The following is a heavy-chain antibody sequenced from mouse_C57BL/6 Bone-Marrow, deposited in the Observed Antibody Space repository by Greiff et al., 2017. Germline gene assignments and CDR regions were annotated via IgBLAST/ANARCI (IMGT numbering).Heavy chain of an antibody. D-gene: IGHD2-1*01. CDR1: GFTFSSYA. J-gene: IGHJ1*03. Sequence: EVKVEESGGGLVKPGGSLKLSCAASGFTFSSYAMSWVRQTPEKRLEWVATISDGGSYTYYPDNVKGRFTFSRDNAKNNLYLQMSHLKSEDTAMYYCARDGNFYWYFDVWGTGTTVTVSS. V-gene: IGHV5-4*01. CDR2: ISDGGSYT. CDR3: ARDGNFYWYFDV.